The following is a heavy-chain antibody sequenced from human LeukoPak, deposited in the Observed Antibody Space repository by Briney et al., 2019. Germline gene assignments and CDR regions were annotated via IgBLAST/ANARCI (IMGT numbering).Heavy chain of an antibody. V-gene: IGHV3-73*01. Sequence: GGSLRLSCAASGFTFSGSAMHWVRQASGKGLEWVGRIRSKANSYATAYAASVKGRFTISRDDSKNTAYLQMNSLKTEDTAVYYCTGPGIAVAGSDYWGQGTLVTVSS. CDR3: TGPGIAVAGSDY. D-gene: IGHD6-19*01. CDR2: IRSKANSYAT. J-gene: IGHJ4*02. CDR1: GFTFSGSA.